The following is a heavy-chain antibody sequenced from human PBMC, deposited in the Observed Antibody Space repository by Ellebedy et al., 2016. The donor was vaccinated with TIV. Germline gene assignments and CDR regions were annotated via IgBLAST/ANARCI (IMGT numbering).Heavy chain of an antibody. CDR3: VKEYAAAYMGFFDC. CDR1: GFTFSSYR. Sequence: PGGSLRLSCAASGFTFSSYRMHWVRQAPGKGLVWVSRINSDGSSTSYADSVKGRFTISRDNAKNTLYLQLTSLRAEDTAVYYCVKEYAAAYMGFFDCWGQGTLVTVSS. V-gene: IGHV3-74*01. CDR2: INSDGSST. J-gene: IGHJ4*02. D-gene: IGHD6-13*01.